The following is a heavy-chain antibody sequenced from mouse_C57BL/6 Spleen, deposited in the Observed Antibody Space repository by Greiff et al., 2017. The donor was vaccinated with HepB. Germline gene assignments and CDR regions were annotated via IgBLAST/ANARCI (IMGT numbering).Heavy chain of an antibody. J-gene: IGHJ4*01. CDR1: GYTFTSYW. Sequence: QVQLQQPGAELVKPGASVKMSCKASGYTFTSYWITWVKQRPGQGLEWIGDIYPGSGSTNYNEKFKSKATLTVDTSSSTAYMQLSSLTSEDSAVYYCAIALMGGNYDAMDYWGQGTSVTVSS. CDR3: AIALMGGNYDAMDY. CDR2: IYPGSGST. V-gene: IGHV1-55*01. D-gene: IGHD2-1*01.